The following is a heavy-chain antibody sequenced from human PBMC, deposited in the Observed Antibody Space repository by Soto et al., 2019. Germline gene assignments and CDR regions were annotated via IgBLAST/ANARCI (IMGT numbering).Heavy chain of an antibody. V-gene: IGHV3-7*02. CDR2: IKQDGSEK. D-gene: IGHD3-9*01. CDR3: ARVPYYDILTGYPGGTWFDP. Sequence: LRLSCAASGFTFSSYWMSWVRQAPGKGLEWVANIKQDGSEKYYVDSVKGQFTISRDNAKNSLYLQMNSLRAEDTVVYYCARVPYYDILTGYPGGTWFDPWGQGTLVTVSS. CDR1: GFTFSSYW. J-gene: IGHJ5*02.